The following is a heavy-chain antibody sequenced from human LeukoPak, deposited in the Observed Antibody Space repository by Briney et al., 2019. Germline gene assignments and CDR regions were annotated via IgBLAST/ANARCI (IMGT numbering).Heavy chain of an antibody. Sequence: PGGSLRLSCAASGFTFSIYAMIWVRQAPGKGLEWVSTISGRDYSTYYADSVKGRFTISRDNSKNTLFLQMDSLRAEDTAIYYCVQRGAEAGTFAEYFQHWGQGTLVTVSS. V-gene: IGHV3-23*01. J-gene: IGHJ1*01. D-gene: IGHD6-13*01. CDR2: ISGRDYST. CDR3: VQRGAEAGTFAEYFQH. CDR1: GFTFSIYA.